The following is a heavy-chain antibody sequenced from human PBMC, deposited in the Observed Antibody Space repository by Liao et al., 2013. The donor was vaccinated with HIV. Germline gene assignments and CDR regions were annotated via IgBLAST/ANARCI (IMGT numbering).Heavy chain of an antibody. CDR2: IYYSGST. J-gene: IGHJ4*02. V-gene: IGHV4-59*01. Sequence: QVQLQESGSGLVKPSETLSLTCTVSGGPISHYYWSWIRQSPGTGLEWIGYIYYSGSTNYNPSLRSRVTISVDTSKNQFSLKLDSVTAADTAVYYCARHNSSWSNFDYWGREPWSPSPQ. CDR1: GGPISHYY. CDR3: ARHNSSWSNFDY. D-gene: IGHD6-13*01.